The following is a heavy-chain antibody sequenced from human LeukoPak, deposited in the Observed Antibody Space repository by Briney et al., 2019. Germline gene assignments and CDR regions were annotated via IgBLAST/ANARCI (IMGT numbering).Heavy chain of an antibody. CDR1: GGSISSGGYY. CDR2: IYYSGST. CDR3: ARRAVAGTSFEDY. V-gene: IGHV4-31*03. D-gene: IGHD6-19*01. J-gene: IGHJ4*02. Sequence: SETLSLTCTVSGGSISSGGYYWSWIRQHPGKGLEWIGYIYYSGSTYYNPSLKSRVTISVDTSKNQFSLKLSSVTAADTAVYYCARRAVAGTSFEDYWGQGTLVTVSS.